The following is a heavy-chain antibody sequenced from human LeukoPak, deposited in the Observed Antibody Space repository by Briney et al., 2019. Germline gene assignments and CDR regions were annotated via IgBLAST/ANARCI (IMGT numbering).Heavy chain of an antibody. CDR1: GGSFSGYY. CDR3: ARAPRITMVRGVPIPDY. V-gene: IGHV4-34*01. D-gene: IGHD3-10*01. J-gene: IGHJ4*02. CDR2: INHSGST. Sequence: PSETLSLTCAVYGGSFSGYYWSWIRQPPGRGLEWIGEINHSGSTNYNPSLKSRATISVDTSKNQFSLKLSSVTAADTAVYYCARAPRITMVRGVPIPDYWGQGTLVTVSS.